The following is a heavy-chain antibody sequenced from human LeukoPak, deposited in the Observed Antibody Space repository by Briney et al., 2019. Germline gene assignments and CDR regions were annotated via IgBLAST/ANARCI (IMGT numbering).Heavy chain of an antibody. CDR2: INPNSGGT. CDR3: ARGAVPYYYYYMDV. Sequence: ASVKVSCKASGYTFTGYYMHWVRQAPGQGLEWMGWINPNSGGTNYAQKFQGRVTMTRDTSISTAYTELNRLRSDDTAVYYCARGAVPYYYYYMDVWGKGTTVTVSS. D-gene: IGHD6-19*01. CDR1: GYTFTGYY. J-gene: IGHJ6*03. V-gene: IGHV1-2*02.